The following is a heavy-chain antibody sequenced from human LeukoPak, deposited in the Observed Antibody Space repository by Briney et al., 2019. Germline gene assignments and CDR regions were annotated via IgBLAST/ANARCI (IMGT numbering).Heavy chain of an antibody. J-gene: IGHJ6*03. Sequence: SETLSLTCTVSGGSISSSSYYWGWIRQPPGKGLEWIGSIYYSGSTYYNPSLKSRVTISVDTSKNQFSLKLSSVTAADTAVYYCARATNYYYYYMDVWGKGTTVTISS. CDR2: IYYSGST. CDR3: ARATNYYYYYMDV. V-gene: IGHV4-39*07. CDR1: GGSISSSSYY. D-gene: IGHD5-12*01.